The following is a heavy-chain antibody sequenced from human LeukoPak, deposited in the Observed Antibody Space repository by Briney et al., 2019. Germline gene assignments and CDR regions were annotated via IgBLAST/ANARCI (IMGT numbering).Heavy chain of an antibody. J-gene: IGHJ4*02. Sequence: SETLSLTCTVSGGSISSSSYYWGWIRQPPGKGLEWIGSIYYSGSTYYNPSLKSRVTISVDTSKNQFSLKLSSVTAADTAVYYCARGLSAVAAHYFDSWGQGTLVTVSS. CDR2: IYYSGST. CDR1: GGSISSSSYY. V-gene: IGHV4-39*01. D-gene: IGHD2-15*01. CDR3: ARGLSAVAAHYFDS.